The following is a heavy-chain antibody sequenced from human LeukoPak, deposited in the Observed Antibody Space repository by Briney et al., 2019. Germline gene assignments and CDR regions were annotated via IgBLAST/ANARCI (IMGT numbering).Heavy chain of an antibody. J-gene: IGHJ4*02. CDR3: ARGPPTDYYDSSGFYYVFDY. V-gene: IGHV4-61*08. D-gene: IGHD3-22*01. CDR1: GGSISSGDFY. CDR2: INHSGST. Sequence: SETLSLTCTVSGGSISSGDFYWSWIRQHPGKGLEWIGEINHSGSTNYNPSLKSRVTISVDTSKNQFSLKLSSVTAADTAVYFCARGPPTDYYDSSGFYYVFDYWGQGTLATVSS.